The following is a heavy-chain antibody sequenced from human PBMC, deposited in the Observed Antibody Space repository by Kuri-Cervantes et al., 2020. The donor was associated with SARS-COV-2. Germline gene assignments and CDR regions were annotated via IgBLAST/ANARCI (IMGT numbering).Heavy chain of an antibody. D-gene: IGHD1-1*01. CDR3: ARVNDYYFDY. V-gene: IGHV4-59*01. J-gene: IGHJ4*02. CDR2: IYYSGST. CDR1: GGSISSYY. Sequence: ESLKISCTVSGGSISSYYWSWIRQPPGKGLEWIGYIYYSGSTNYNPSPKSRVTISVDTSKNQFSLKLSSVTAADTAVYYCARVNDYYFDYWGQGTLVTVSS.